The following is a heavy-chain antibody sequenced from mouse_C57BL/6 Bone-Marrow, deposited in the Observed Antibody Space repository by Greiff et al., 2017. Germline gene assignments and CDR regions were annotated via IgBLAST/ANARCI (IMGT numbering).Heavy chain of an antibody. V-gene: IGHV14-4*01. Sequence: EVQLEESGAELVRPGASVKLSCTASGFTFNDYSMHWVKQRPEQGLEWIGWIDPDNGETEYAAKFQGKATITADTSSNTVYMQLSRLTSEDAAVYYCTGGGAMDYGGRGNGVTVTA. CDR3: TGGGAMDY. J-gene: IGHJ4*01. CDR1: GFTFNDYS. CDR2: IDPDNGET.